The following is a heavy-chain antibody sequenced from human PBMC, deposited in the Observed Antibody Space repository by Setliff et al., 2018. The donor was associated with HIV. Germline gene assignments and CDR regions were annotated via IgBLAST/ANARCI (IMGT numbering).Heavy chain of an antibody. J-gene: IGHJ4*02. Sequence: ASVKVSCKASGYSFSNYAIHWVRQAPGQGLEWMGWINGGNAITKFSQKFQGRVTFTRDTSASTAYMELSSPRSEDTAVYYCARAGYLLHYFDSWGQGTQVTVSS. D-gene: IGHD1-26*01. CDR2: INGGNAIT. V-gene: IGHV1-3*01. CDR3: ARAGYLLHYFDS. CDR1: GYSFSNYA.